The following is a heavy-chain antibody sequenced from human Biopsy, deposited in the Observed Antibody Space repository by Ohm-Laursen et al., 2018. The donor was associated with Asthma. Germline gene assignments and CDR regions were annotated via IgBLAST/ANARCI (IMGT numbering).Heavy chain of an antibody. V-gene: IGHV3-7*01. Sequence: SLRLSCAASGFAVSRDHMFWVRQAPGKGLEWVANIKQDGSEKYYVDSAKGRFSTSRDNAKNSLYLQMNSLRAEDTAVYYCARTFHFWSPYHAEHYQLWGQGTLVTVSS. CDR2: IKQDGSEK. D-gene: IGHD3-3*02. J-gene: IGHJ1*01. CDR3: ARTFHFWSPYHAEHYQL. CDR1: GFAVSRDH.